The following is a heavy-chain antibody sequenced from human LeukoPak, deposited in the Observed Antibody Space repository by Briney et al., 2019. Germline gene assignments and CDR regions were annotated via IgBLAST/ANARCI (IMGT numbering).Heavy chain of an antibody. CDR1: VYSFTAYY. CDR2: INLYNGAT. Sequence: ASVTVSFKRTVYSFTAYYIFWMRQPPGQGLECMGWINLYNGATKYAQRFQSRVTMTRDTSISTAYMELSRLRSDDTATYYCASWAGGNEPVASFDYWGQGTLVTVSS. J-gene: IGHJ4*02. V-gene: IGHV1-2*02. D-gene: IGHD1-14*01. CDR3: ASWAGGNEPVASFDY.